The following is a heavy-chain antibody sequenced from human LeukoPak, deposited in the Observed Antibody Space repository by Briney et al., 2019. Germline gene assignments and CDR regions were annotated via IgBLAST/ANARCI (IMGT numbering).Heavy chain of an antibody. CDR2: ISSSSSTI. CDR1: GLTFSSYS. D-gene: IGHD6-6*01. CDR3: ARRRQLAEKAFDY. J-gene: IGHJ4*02. V-gene: IGHV3-48*01. Sequence: GGSLRLSCAASGLTFSSYSMNWVRQAPGKGLEWVSYISSSSSTIYYADSVKGRFTISRDNAKNSLYLQMNSLRAEDTAVYYCARRRQLAEKAFDYWGQGTLVTVSS.